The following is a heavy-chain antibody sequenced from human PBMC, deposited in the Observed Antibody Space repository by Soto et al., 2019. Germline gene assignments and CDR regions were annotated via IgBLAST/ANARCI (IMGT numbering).Heavy chain of an antibody. D-gene: IGHD3-10*01. CDR2: ISAHNGNT. CDR3: ARDLDGSGSYYTDY. CDR1: GYMFINYG. V-gene: IGHV1-18*01. J-gene: IGHJ4*02. Sequence: ASVKVSCKASGYMFINYGINWVRQAPGQGLEWMGWISAHNGNTNDAQNLQGRVTMTTDTSTSTAYMEMRSLRSDDTAVYYCARDLDGSGSYYTDYWGPGTLVTVS.